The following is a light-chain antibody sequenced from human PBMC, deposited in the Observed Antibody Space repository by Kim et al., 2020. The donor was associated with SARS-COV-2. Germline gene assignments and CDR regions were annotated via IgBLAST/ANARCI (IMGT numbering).Light chain of an antibody. CDR2: GKY. J-gene: IGLJ2*01. Sequence: SSELTQDPAVSVALGQTVRLTCQGDSLRKCYATWYQQRPGQAPTLVLYGKYDRPSGIPDRFSGSASGNTASLTITGTQAGDEADYYCNSRDTNDNVLFGG. CDR1: SLRKCY. CDR3: NSRDTNDNVL. V-gene: IGLV3-19*01.